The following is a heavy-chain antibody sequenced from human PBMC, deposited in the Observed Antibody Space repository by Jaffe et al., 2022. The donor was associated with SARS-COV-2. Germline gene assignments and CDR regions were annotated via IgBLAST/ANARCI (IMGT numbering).Heavy chain of an antibody. V-gene: IGHV4-61*02. CDR3: ARSLDSYGTDY. CDR1: GGSISSGSYY. CDR2: IYTSGST. D-gene: IGHD5-18*01. J-gene: IGHJ4*02. Sequence: QVQLQESGPGLVKPSQTLSLTCTVSGGSISSGSYYWSWIRQPAGKGLEWIGRIYTSGSTNYNPSLKSRVTISVDTSKNQFSLKLSSVTAADTAVYYCARSLDSYGTDYWGQGTLVTVSS.